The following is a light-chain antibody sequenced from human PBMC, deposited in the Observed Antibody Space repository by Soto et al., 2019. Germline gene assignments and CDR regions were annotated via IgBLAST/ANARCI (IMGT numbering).Light chain of an antibody. J-gene: IGLJ3*02. CDR2: AND. CDR3: AAWDDSLGGSWV. V-gene: IGLV1-47*02. CDR1: SSNIGSNY. Sequence: QSLLTQPPSASGTPGQRVIISCSGRSSNIGSNYVYWFQHLPGTAPKLLIYANDQRPSGVPDRFSGSKSGTSASLAISGLRSEDEADYYCAAWDDSLGGSWVFGGGTKLTVL.